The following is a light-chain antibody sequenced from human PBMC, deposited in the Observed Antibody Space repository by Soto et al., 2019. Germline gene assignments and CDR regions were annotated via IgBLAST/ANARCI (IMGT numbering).Light chain of an antibody. V-gene: IGKV3-20*01. Sequence: EIVLTQSPGTLSLSPGVRATLSCRASQSVSSSYLAWYQQKPGQAPRLLIYGASSRATGIPDRFSGSGSGTDFTLTISRLEPEDFAVYYCQQYGSSLPITFGQGTRLEIK. J-gene: IGKJ5*01. CDR1: QSVSSSY. CDR3: QQYGSSLPIT. CDR2: GAS.